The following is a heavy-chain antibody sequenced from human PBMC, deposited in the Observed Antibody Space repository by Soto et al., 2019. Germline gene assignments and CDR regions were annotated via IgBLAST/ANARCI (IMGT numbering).Heavy chain of an antibody. V-gene: IGHV4-34*01. CDR2: FKQDGET. Sequence: QVHQWGAGLLKPSETLFLSCSVYGASFGGDYWGWVRQPPGKGLEWLGEFKQDGETDYNPSLMSRVSISKETPRSQFSLRVSSVTAADTAVYCCTRGRLHPWYYWGQGTLVTVSS. CDR3: TRGRLHPWYY. CDR1: GASFGGDY. D-gene: IGHD6-25*01. J-gene: IGHJ4*02.